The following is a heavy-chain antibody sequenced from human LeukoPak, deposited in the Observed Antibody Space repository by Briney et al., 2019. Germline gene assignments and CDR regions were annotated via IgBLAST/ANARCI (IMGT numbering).Heavy chain of an antibody. Sequence: PGGSLRLPCTASGFTFGDYAMSWFRQAPGKGLEWVGFIRSKAYGGTTEYAASVKGRFTISRDDSKSIAYLQMNSLKTEDTAVYYCTRGIAAAGTSVDFDYWGQGTLVTVSS. CDR1: GFTFGDYA. CDR2: IRSKAYGGTT. J-gene: IGHJ4*02. CDR3: TRGIAAAGTSVDFDY. D-gene: IGHD6-13*01. V-gene: IGHV3-49*03.